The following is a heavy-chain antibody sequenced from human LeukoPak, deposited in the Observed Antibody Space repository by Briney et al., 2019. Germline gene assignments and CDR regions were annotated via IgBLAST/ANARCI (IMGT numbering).Heavy chain of an antibody. D-gene: IGHD3-22*01. V-gene: IGHV1-18*01. CDR3: ARDRDSSGYYWVGFDY. CDR1: GYTFSSYG. CDR2: ISGYNGNT. J-gene: IGHJ4*02. Sequence: GASVKVSCKASGYTFSSYGISWVRQAPGQGLEWMGWISGYNGNTNYAQKLQGRVTMTTDTSTSTAYMELRSLRSDGTAVYYCARDRDSSGYYWVGFDYWGQGTLVTVSS.